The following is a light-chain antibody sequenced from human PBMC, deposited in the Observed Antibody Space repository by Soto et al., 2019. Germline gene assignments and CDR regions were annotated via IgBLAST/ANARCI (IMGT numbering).Light chain of an antibody. CDR1: QSVSRN. CDR2: GAS. Sequence: EIVMTQSPDTLSVSPGERGTLSCRASQSVSRNVAWYQQKPGQAPRLLIYGASTRVTGIPARFSGTGSGTEFTLTISSRQSEDFAVYYCQQYNNWPPVRTFGQGTKVEIK. CDR3: QQYNNWPPVRT. V-gene: IGKV3-15*01. J-gene: IGKJ1*01.